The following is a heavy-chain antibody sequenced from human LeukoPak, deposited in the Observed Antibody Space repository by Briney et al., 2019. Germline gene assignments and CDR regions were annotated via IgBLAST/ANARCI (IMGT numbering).Heavy chain of an antibody. V-gene: IGHV3-23*01. J-gene: IGHJ3*02. CDR2: ISGSGGST. D-gene: IGHD2-15*01. Sequence: GGSLRLSCAASGFTFSNYAMSWVRQAPGKGLEWVSAISGSGGSTYYADSVKGRFAISRDNSKNTLYLQMDSLRAEDTAVYYCAEDLVVSLSGAFDIWGQGTMVTVSS. CDR3: AEDLVVSLSGAFDI. CDR1: GFTFSNYA.